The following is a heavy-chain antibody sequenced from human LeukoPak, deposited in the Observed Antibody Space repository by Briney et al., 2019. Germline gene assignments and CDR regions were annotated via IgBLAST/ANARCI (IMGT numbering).Heavy chain of an antibody. Sequence: ASVKVSCKTSGYTFTGYYMHWVRQAPGQGLEWMGWINPNSGGTNYAQKFQGRVTMTRDTSISTAYMELSRLRSDDTAVYYCATNLMHYDILTGPWDYWGQGTLVTVSS. CDR3: ATNLMHYDILTGPWDY. D-gene: IGHD3-9*01. J-gene: IGHJ4*02. CDR1: GYTFTGYY. CDR2: INPNSGGT. V-gene: IGHV1-2*02.